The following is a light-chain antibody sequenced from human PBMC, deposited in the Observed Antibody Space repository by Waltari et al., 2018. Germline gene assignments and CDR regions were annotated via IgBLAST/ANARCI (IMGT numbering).Light chain of an antibody. J-gene: IGKJ1*01. Sequence: EFVLTQSPATLSLSPGEGATLSYRASQSVSSQLVWYQQKRGQAPRLLIYDASNRATSIPARFSGSGSGTDFTLTISSLEPEDFAVYYCQQCNNAPPTFGQGTKVEIK. CDR3: QQCNNAPPT. CDR2: DAS. CDR1: QSVSSQ. V-gene: IGKV3-11*01.